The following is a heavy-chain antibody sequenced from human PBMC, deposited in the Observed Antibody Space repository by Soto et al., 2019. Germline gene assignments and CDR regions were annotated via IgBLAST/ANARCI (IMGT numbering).Heavy chain of an antibody. CDR2: MNPNSGNT. Sequence: ASVKVSCKASGYTFTSYDINWVRQATGQGLEWMGWMNPNSGNTGYAQKFQGRVTMTRNTSISTAYMELSSLRSEDTAVYYCARGVLYYGSGSYLYYFDYWGQGTLVTVSS. J-gene: IGHJ4*02. V-gene: IGHV1-8*01. CDR1: GYTFTSYD. D-gene: IGHD3-10*01. CDR3: ARGVLYYGSGSYLYYFDY.